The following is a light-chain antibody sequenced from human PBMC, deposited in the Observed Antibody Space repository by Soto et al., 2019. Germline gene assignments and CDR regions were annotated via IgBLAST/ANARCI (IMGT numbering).Light chain of an antibody. V-gene: IGLV2-23*01. J-gene: IGLJ2*01. Sequence: QSALTQPASVSGSPGQSITISCTGTSSDVGSYNLVSWYQQHPGKAPKHMIYEGSKRPSGVSNRFTGSKSGNTASLTISGLQAEDEADYYCCSYACSSTAVVFGGGTKLTVL. CDR2: EGS. CDR1: SSDVGSYNL. CDR3: CSYACSSTAVV.